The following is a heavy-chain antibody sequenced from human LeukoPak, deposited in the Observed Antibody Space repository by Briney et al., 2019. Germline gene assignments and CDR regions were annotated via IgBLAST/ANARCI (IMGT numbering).Heavy chain of an antibody. CDR2: IYYSGST. J-gene: IGHJ4*02. V-gene: IGHV4-39*01. D-gene: IGHD3-22*01. CDR1: GGSISSSSYY. Sequence: SETLSLTCTVSGGSISSSSYYWGWIRQPPGKGLEWIGSIYYSGSTYYNPSLKSRVTISVDTSKTQFSLKLSSVTAADTAVYYCARRSYDSSGYYLYYFDYWGQGTLVTVSS. CDR3: ARRSYDSSGYYLYYFDY.